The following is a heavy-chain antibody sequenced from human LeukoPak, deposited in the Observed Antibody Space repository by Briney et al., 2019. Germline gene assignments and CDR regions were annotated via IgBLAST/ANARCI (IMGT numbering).Heavy chain of an antibody. CDR1: GFTVRSNS. D-gene: IGHD6-13*01. V-gene: IGHV3-7*01. CDR2: IKQDGSEK. J-gene: IGHJ6*03. Sequence: GGSLRLSCAASGFTVRSNSMSWVRQAPGKGLEWVANIKQDGSEKYYVDSVKGRFTISRDNAKNSLYLQMNSLRAEDTAVYYCAREVKAAAAPYYYYYMDVWGKGTTVTVSS. CDR3: AREVKAAAAPYYYYYMDV.